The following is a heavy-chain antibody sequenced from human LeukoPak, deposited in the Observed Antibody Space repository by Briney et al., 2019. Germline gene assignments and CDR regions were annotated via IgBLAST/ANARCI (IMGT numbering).Heavy chain of an antibody. CDR2: IYYSGST. V-gene: IGHV4-59*13. D-gene: IGHD3-9*01. CDR3: GSYDILTGYYKGVYFDY. J-gene: IGHJ4*02. Sequence: SETLSLPCTVSGGPFSSYYWSWIRKPPGKGREWLGYIYYSGSTNYNPSLKSRVTISVDTSNNQFSLKLSSVTAADTAVYYCGSYDILTGYYKGVYFDYWGQGTLVSVSS. CDR1: GGPFSSYY.